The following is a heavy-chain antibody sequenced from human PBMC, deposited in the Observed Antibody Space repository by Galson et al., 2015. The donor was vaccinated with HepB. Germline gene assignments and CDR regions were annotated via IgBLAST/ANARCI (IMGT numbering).Heavy chain of an antibody. D-gene: IGHD4-17*01. CDR2: IIPILGIA. Sequence: SVKVSCKASGGTFSSYAISWVRQAPGQGLEWMGRIIPILGIANYAQKFQGRVTITADKSTSTAYMELSSLRSEDTAVYYCARLATVTTSDYWGQGTLVTVSS. CDR1: GGTFSSYA. V-gene: IGHV1-69*04. J-gene: IGHJ4*02. CDR3: ARLATVTTSDY.